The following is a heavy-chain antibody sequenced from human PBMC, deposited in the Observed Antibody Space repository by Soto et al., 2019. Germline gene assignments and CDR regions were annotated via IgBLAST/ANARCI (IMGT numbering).Heavy chain of an antibody. Sequence: EASVKVSCTPCGYTFSSYGISGVRQAPGQGLEWMGWISAYNGNTNYAQKLQGRVTMTTDTSTSTAYMELRSLRSDDTAVYYCARGVPAAMLHWGQGTLVTVSS. CDR2: ISAYNGNT. CDR1: GYTFSSYG. J-gene: IGHJ4*02. D-gene: IGHD2-2*01. V-gene: IGHV1-18*01. CDR3: ARGVPAAMLH.